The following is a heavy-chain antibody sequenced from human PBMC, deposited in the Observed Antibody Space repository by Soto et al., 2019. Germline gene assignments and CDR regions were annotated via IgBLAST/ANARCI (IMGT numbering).Heavy chain of an antibody. CDR3: ARGTLSMVRGVITLNYYFDY. D-gene: IGHD3-10*01. CDR2: INHSGST. J-gene: IGHJ4*02. CDR1: GGSFSGYY. V-gene: IGHV4-34*01. Sequence: SETLSLTXAVYGGSFSGYYWSWIRQPPGKGLEWIGEINHSGSTNYNPSLKSRVTISVDTSKNQFSLILSSVTAADTAVFYCARGTLSMVRGVITLNYYFDYWGQGTLVTVSS.